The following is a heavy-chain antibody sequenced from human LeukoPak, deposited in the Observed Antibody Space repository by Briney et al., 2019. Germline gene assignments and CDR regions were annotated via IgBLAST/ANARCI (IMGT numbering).Heavy chain of an antibody. J-gene: IGHJ4*02. CDR3: ARGGRASSYDNPFDY. Sequence: PGGSLRLSCAASGFSFSTYWMSWVRQGPGKGLECVSVIYSGGGTYYADSVKGRFTISRDISKNTLYLQMNSLRAEDTAVYYCARGGRASSYDNPFDYWGQGTLVTVSS. CDR1: GFSFSTYW. D-gene: IGHD5-18*01. CDR2: IYSGGGT. V-gene: IGHV3-66*01.